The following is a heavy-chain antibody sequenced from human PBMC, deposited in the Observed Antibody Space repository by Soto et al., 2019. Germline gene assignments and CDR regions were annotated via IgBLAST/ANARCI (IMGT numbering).Heavy chain of an antibody. CDR3: ARDKITGLFDY. D-gene: IGHD2-8*02. CDR2: IYYSGST. Sequence: SETLSLTCTVSGGSISSYYWGWIRQPPGKGLEWIGSIYYSGSTYYNPSLKSRVTISVGTSKNQFSLKLTSVTAADTAVYYCARDKITGLFDYWGQGTLVTVSS. CDR1: GGSISSYY. J-gene: IGHJ4*02. V-gene: IGHV4-39*02.